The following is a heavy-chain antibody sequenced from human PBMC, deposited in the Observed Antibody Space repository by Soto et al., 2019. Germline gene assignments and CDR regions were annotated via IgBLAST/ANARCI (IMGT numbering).Heavy chain of an antibody. J-gene: IGHJ4*02. CDR3: ARDLSSSWPPDY. D-gene: IGHD6-13*01. Sequence: QVQLVESGGAVDQHGRSLGLSCAASGFTFSNYGMHWVRQAPGKGLEWVAVISYDGTNKYYADSVKGRLTISRDNSKNTLYLQMNSLRAEDTAVYYCARDLSSSWPPDYWGQGTLVIVSS. CDR1: GFTFSNYG. V-gene: IGHV3-30*03. CDR2: ISYDGTNK.